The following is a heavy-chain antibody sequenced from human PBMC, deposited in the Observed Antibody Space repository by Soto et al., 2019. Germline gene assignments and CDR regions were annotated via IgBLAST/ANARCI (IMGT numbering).Heavy chain of an antibody. CDR2: IIPIFGTA. D-gene: IGHD3-3*01. CDR1: GGTFSTYA. CDR3: AREIFGVIISGGRDAFDI. V-gene: IGHV1-69*01. J-gene: IGHJ3*02. Sequence: QVQLVQAGAEVKKPGSSVKVSCKASGGTFSTYAISWVRQAPGQGREWMGGIIPIFGTAKYAQKFQGRVTITADESTSTAYMELSRLRSEDTAVYYCAREIFGVIISGGRDAFDIWGQGTMVTVSS.